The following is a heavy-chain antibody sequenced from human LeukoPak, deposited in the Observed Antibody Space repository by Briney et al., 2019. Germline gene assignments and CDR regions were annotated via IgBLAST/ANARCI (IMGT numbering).Heavy chain of an antibody. CDR2: ISSSGTTI. V-gene: IGHV3-48*03. J-gene: IGHJ4*02. Sequence: GGSLRLSCVASGFIFSSYEMNWVRQAPGKGLEWVSYISSSGTTIYYGDSVKGRFTISRDNAKNSLYLQMNSLRAEDTAVYYCARAYSSVASCDYWGQGTLVTVSS. CDR3: ARAYSSVASCDY. D-gene: IGHD6-19*01. CDR1: GFIFSSYE.